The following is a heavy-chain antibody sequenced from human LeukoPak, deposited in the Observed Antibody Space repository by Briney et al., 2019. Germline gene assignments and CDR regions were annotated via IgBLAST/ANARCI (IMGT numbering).Heavy chain of an antibody. J-gene: IGHJ4*02. CDR3: AVMITFGGVIIGDY. D-gene: IGHD3-16*01. CDR2: IYYSGST. Sequence: SETLSLTCTVSGGSISSYYWSWIRQPPGKGLEWIGYIYYSGSTNYNPSLKSRVTISVDTSKNQFSLKLSSVTAADTAVYYCAVMITFGGVIIGDYWGQGTLVTVSS. V-gene: IGHV4-59*01. CDR1: GGSISSYY.